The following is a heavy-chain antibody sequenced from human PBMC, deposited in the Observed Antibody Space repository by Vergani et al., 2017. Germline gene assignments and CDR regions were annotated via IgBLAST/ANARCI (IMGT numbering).Heavy chain of an antibody. Sequence: QMQLQESGPGLVKASETLSLTCTVSGDSIISRSYYWGWIRQPPGKGLEWIGSIYHSGSTYYNPSLKSRVTISVDTSKNQFSLKLSSVTAADTAVYYCARDIEPGYCSGGSCNNWFDPWGQGTLVTVSS. V-gene: IGHV4-39*07. D-gene: IGHD2-15*01. CDR2: IYHSGST. J-gene: IGHJ5*02. CDR1: GDSIISRSYY. CDR3: ARDIEPGYCSGGSCNNWFDP.